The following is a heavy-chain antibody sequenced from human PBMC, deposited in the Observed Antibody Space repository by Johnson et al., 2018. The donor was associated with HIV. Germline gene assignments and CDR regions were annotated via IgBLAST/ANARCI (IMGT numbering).Heavy chain of an antibody. J-gene: IGHJ3*02. CDR3: AKGMEQWLLLGGFHI. CDR1: GITFRSYL. Sequence: VQLVESGGGLAQPGGSLRLSCAASGITFRSYLLTWVRQAPGKGLEWVSHISASGASTYYADSVEGRFTISRDDSKNMLYLQMNSLRAEDTAVYYCAKGMEQWLLLGGFHIWGQGTMGSVSS. V-gene: IGHV3-23*04. D-gene: IGHD6-19*01. CDR2: ISASGAST.